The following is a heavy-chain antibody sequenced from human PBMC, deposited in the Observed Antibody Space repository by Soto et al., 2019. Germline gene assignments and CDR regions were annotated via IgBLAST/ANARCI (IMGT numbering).Heavy chain of an antibody. J-gene: IGHJ6*02. CDR2: IYYSGST. V-gene: IGHV4-31*03. CDR1: GGSISSGGYY. CDR3: ARDYSGCGPEGYYYYGMDV. D-gene: IGHD5-12*01. Sequence: QVQLQESGPGLVKPSQTLSLTCTVSGGSISSGGYYWSWIRQHPGKGLEWIGYIYYSGSTYYNPSLKSRVTISVDTSKNQFSLKLSSVTAADTAVYYCARDYSGCGPEGYYYYGMDVWGQGTTVTVSS.